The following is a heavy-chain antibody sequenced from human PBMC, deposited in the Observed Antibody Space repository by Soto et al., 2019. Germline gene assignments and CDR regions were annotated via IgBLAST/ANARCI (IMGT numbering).Heavy chain of an antibody. Sequence: QVQLQQWGAGLLKPSETLSLTCAVDGGSFSGYYWSWIRQPPGKGLEWIGEINHSGSTNYNPSLKGRVTLSVDTSKNQFSLKLSSVTAADTAVYYCARRRITMVRGVIITGGFDYWGQGTLVTVSS. J-gene: IGHJ4*02. CDR3: ARRRITMVRGVIITGGFDY. D-gene: IGHD3-10*01. V-gene: IGHV4-34*01. CDR2: INHSGST. CDR1: GGSFSGYY.